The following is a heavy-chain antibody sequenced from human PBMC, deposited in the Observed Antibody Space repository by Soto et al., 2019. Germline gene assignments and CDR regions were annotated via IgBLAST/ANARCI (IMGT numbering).Heavy chain of an antibody. J-gene: IGHJ4*02. CDR1: GGSISSGDYY. Sequence: PSETLSLTCTVSGGSISSGDYYWSWIRQPPGKGLEWIGYIYYSGSTYYNPSLKSRVTISVDTSKNQSSLKLSSVTAADTAVYYCARSVGNTINFDYCGQGPLVTVYS. CDR2: IYYSGST. D-gene: IGHD3-9*01. CDR3: ARSVGNTINFDY. V-gene: IGHV4-30-4*01.